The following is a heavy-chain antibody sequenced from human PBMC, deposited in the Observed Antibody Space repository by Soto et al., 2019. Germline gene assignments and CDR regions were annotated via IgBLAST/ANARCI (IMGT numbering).Heavy chain of an antibody. D-gene: IGHD2-2*01. CDR3: DRVPDY. CDR2: MYHSGST. V-gene: IGHV4-30-2*01. J-gene: IGHJ4*02. Sequence: SETLSLTCAVAGGSISSGGYSWSWIRQPPGKGLEWIGYMYHSGSTYYNPSLKSRVTISIDRSKNQFSLKLSSVTAADTAVYYCDRVPDYWGQGILVTVSS. CDR1: GGSISSGGYS.